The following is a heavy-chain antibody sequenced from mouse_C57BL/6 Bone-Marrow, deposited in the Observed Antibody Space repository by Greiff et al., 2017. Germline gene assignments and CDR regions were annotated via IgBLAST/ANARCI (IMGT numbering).Heavy chain of an antibody. Sequence: VQLQQPGAELVKPGASVKLSCKASGYTFTSYWMHWVKQRPGQGLEWIGMIHPNSGSTNYNEKFKSKATLTVDKSSSTAYMQLSSLTSEDSAVYYCAREGALLWLRWYVDVWGTGTTVTVSS. D-gene: IGHD2-9*01. CDR1: GYTFTSYW. J-gene: IGHJ1*03. CDR2: IHPNSGST. CDR3: AREGALLWLRWYVDV. V-gene: IGHV1-64*01.